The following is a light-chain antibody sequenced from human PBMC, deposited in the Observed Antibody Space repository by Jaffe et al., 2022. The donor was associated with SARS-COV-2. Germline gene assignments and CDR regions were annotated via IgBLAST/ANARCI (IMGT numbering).Light chain of an antibody. V-gene: IGKV4-1*01. J-gene: IGKJ1*01. CDR3: QQYFDTHWT. CDR2: WAS. CDR1: ESLFYSSDNKNY. Sequence: DIVMTQSPDSLAVSLGERATINCKSSESLFYSSDNKNYLAWYQQKPGQPPKMLISWASTRESGIPDRFSGSGSGTYFTLTISSLQAEDVAIYYCQQYFDTHWTFGLGTKVEIK.